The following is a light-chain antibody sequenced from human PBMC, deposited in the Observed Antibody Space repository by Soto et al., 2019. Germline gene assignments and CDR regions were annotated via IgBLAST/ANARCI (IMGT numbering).Light chain of an antibody. CDR1: QSVSSSY. CDR3: QQYCSSPRT. Sequence: EIVLTQSPGTLSLSPGERATLSCRASQSVSSSYLAWYQQKPGQAPRLLIYGASSRATGIPDRFSGSGSGTDFTLTISRLEPEDFAVYYCQQYCSSPRTFGQGNKLEIK. V-gene: IGKV3-20*01. CDR2: GAS. J-gene: IGKJ2*01.